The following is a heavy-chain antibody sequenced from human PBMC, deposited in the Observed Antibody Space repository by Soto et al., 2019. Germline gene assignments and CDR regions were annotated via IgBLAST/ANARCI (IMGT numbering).Heavy chain of an antibody. CDR3: AREWSAAGHFYGMDV. CDR2: MNTNSDDT. V-gene: IGHV1-8*01. D-gene: IGHD6-13*01. CDR1: GYTFTSYD. Sequence: ASVKVSCKTSGYTFTSYDINWVRQAPGQGLEWVGWMNTNSDDTRSAQKFRGRLTLTRDKSMRAVYMKLSNLRPDDTAVYYCAREWSAAGHFYGMDVWGQGTTVTV. J-gene: IGHJ6*02.